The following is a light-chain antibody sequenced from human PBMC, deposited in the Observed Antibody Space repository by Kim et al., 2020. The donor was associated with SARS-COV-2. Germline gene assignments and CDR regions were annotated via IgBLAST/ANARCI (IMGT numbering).Light chain of an antibody. CDR1: NMGSKA. CDR3: HVWDRFSVV. J-gene: IGLJ2*01. Sequence: SYELTQPPSVSVAPGKTAMITCEGNNMGSKAVHWYQQRPGQAPLPVIYYNNRPPSGIPERFSGSNSGNTATLTISRVEAGDEADYYCHVWDRFSVVFGGGTQLTVL. CDR2: YNN. V-gene: IGLV3-21*04.